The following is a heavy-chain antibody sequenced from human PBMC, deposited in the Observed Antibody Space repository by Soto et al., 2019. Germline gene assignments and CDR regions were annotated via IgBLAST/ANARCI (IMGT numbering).Heavy chain of an antibody. V-gene: IGHV3-30-3*01. D-gene: IGHD4-4*01. CDR3: ASPLWRNDYNWGYFDL. CDR2: ISYDGSNK. Sequence: QVQLVESGGGVVQPGRSLRHSCAASGFTFSSYAMHWVRQAPGKGLEWVAVISYDGSNKYYADSVKGRFTISRDNSKNTLYLQMNSLRAEDTAVYYCASPLWRNDYNWGYFDLWGRGTLVTVSS. CDR1: GFTFSSYA. J-gene: IGHJ2*01.